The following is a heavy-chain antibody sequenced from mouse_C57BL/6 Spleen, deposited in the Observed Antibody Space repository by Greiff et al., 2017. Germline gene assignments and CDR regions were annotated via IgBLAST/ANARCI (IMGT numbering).Heavy chain of an antibody. CDR3: ARPIYYYGSSYVGYFDV. CDR2: IYPGSGST. J-gene: IGHJ1*03. D-gene: IGHD1-1*01. CDR1: GYTFTSYW. V-gene: IGHV1-55*01. Sequence: QVQLQQPGAELVKPGASVKMSCKASGYTFTSYWITWVKQRPGQGLEWIGDIYPGSGSTNYNEKFKSKATLTVDTSSSTAYMQLSSLTSEDSAVYYCARPIYYYGSSYVGYFDVWGTGTTVTVSS.